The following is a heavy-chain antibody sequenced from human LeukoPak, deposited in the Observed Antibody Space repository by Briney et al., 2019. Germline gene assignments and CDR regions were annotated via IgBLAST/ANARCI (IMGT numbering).Heavy chain of an antibody. CDR3: AGRIAVAGFFDY. CDR1: GFTFSDYY. J-gene: IGHJ4*02. Sequence: GGTLRLSCAASGFTFSDYYMSWIRQAPGKGLEWVSYISSSGSTIYYADSVKGRFTISRDNAKNSRYLQMNSLRAEDTAVYYCAGRIAVAGFFDYWGQGTLVTVSS. D-gene: IGHD6-19*01. V-gene: IGHV3-11*01. CDR2: ISSSGSTI.